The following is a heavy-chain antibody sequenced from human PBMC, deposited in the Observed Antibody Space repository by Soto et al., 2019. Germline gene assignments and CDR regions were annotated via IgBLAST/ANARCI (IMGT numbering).Heavy chain of an antibody. CDR3: ARLPSRHWVDY. Sequence: PSETLSLTCTVSGSSISSSGFYYCRIRQPPERGLELIRSLYYNVGTYYNPSLNSRATTTATTTTKQFSLMVYSVTAADAAIYYCARLPSRHWVDYWGQGTLVTVSS. D-gene: IGHD3-16*01. V-gene: IGHV4-39*01. CDR1: GSSISSSGFY. CDR2: LYYNVGT. J-gene: IGHJ4*02.